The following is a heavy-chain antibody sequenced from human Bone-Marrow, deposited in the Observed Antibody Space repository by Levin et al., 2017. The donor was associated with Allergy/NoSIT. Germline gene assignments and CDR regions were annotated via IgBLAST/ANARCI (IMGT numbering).Heavy chain of an antibody. J-gene: IGHJ4*02. D-gene: IGHD6-13*01. CDR2: IYYSGST. V-gene: IGHV4-39*01. Sequence: SETLSLTCTVSGGSISSSSYYWGWIRQPPGKGLEWIGSIYYSGSTYYNPSLKSRVTISVDTSKNQFSLKLSSVTAADTAVYYCATRLAPKVSSWFQFDYWGQGTLVTVSS. CDR3: ATRLAPKVSSWFQFDY. CDR1: GGSISSSSYY.